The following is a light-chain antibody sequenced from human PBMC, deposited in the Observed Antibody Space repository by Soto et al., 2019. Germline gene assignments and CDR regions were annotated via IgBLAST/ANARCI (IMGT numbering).Light chain of an antibody. CDR2: EVF. V-gene: IGLV2-14*01. J-gene: IGLJ1*01. Sequence: QSALTQPASVSGSPGQSISISCTGTSSDAGGYNYVSWYQQHPGKAPKLIIYEVFDRPSGVSSRFSGSKSGNTASLTISGLQAEDEADYYCSSYRSGSTYVFGTGTKVTVL. CDR1: SSDAGGYNY. CDR3: SSYRSGSTYV.